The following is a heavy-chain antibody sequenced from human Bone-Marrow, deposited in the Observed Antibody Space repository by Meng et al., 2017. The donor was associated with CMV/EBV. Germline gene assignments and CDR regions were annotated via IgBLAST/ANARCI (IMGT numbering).Heavy chain of an antibody. Sequence: GESLKISCAASGFTFSSYSMNWVRQAPGKGLEWVSSISSSSSYIYYADSVKGRFTIPRDNAKNSLYLQMNSLRAEDTAVYYCARVDCITGTTCWFAPWGQGHLVNVYS. CDR3: ARVDCITGTTCWFAP. D-gene: IGHD1-7*01. CDR2: ISSSSSYI. CDR1: GFTFSSYS. V-gene: IGHV3-21*01. J-gene: IGHJ5*02.